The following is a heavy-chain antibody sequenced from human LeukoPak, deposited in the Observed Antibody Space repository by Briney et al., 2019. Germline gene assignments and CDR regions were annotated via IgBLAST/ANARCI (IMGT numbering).Heavy chain of an antibody. CDR2: ISNSGST. CDR3: AREISGSADY. D-gene: IGHD1-26*01. CDR1: GGAITSHY. J-gene: IGHJ4*02. V-gene: IGHV4-4*08. Sequence: SETLSLTCSVSGGAITSHYWTWIRQSPVKGLEWIGDISNSGSTSYNPSLKSRVTISIDTSKNQFSLKLSSVTAADTAVYYCAREISGSADYWGQGTLVTVSS.